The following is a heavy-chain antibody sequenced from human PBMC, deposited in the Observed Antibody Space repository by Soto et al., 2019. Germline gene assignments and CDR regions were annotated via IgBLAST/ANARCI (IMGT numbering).Heavy chain of an antibody. CDR2: ISSNGGST. Sequence: PGGSLRLSCAASGFTFSRNAMHWVRQAPGKGLEYVSAISSNGGSTYYANSVKGRFTISRDNSKNTLYLQMGSLRAEDMAVYYCAREGGDSSGWYGGYYFDYCGQGTLVTVSS. CDR1: GFTFSRNA. D-gene: IGHD6-19*01. CDR3: AREGGDSSGWYGGYYFDY. V-gene: IGHV3-64*01. J-gene: IGHJ4*02.